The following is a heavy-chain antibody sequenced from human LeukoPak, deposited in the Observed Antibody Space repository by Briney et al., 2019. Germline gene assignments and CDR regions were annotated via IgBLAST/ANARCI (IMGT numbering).Heavy chain of an antibody. CDR2: IEKHGSAD. J-gene: IGHJ3*01. CDR1: GFTFSSYS. CDR3: AREVPGVMVAFDL. V-gene: IGHV3-7*01. D-gene: IGHD2-8*01. Sequence: PGGSLRLSCAASGFTFSSYSMNWVRQAPGKGLEWLANIEKHGSADYYVDSVKGRFTISRDNAKNSPSLQLDSLRVEDTAVYYCAREVPGVMVAFDLWGQGTMVTVSP.